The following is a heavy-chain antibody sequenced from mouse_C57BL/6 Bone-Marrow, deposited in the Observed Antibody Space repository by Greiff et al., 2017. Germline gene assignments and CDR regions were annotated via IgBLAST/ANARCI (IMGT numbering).Heavy chain of an antibody. J-gene: IGHJ4*01. CDR2: INPNNGGT. V-gene: IGHV1-26*01. CDR1: GYTFTDYY. D-gene: IGHD1-1*01. CDR3: ARGDGSSLYYYAMDY. Sequence: EVQLQQSGPELVKPGASVKISCKASGYTFTDYYMNWVKQSHGKSLEWIGDINPNNGGTSYNQKFKGKATLTVDKSSSTAYMELRSLTSEDSAVYYCARGDGSSLYYYAMDYWGQGTSVTVS.